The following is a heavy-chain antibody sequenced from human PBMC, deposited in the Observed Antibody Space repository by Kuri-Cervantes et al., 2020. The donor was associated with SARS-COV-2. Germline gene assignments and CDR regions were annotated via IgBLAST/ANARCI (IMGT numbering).Heavy chain of an antibody. CDR1: GFLFSASA. V-gene: IGHV3-73*01. CDR2: IRGKANNYAT. Sequence: GESLKISCEVSGFLFSASAIHWVRQASGKGLEWVGRIRGKANNYATAYAASVKGRFSISRNDSKNMAYLQMDSLKTEDTAVYYCAKDLYYDSSGYRRRGEFDYWGQGTLVTVSS. D-gene: IGHD3-22*01. CDR3: AKDLYYDSSGYRRRGEFDY. J-gene: IGHJ4*02.